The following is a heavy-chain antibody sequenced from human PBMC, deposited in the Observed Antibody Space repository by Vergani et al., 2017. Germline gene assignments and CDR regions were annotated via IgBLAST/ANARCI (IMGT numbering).Heavy chain of an antibody. V-gene: IGHV1-2*02. J-gene: IGHJ6*02. D-gene: IGHD6-13*01. CDR2: INPNSGGT. CDR3: ATSDSSGWYFPRSYYYGMDV. CDR1: GYTFTGYY. Sequence: QVQLVQSGAEVKKPGASVKVSCKASGYTFTGYYMHWVRQAPGQGLEWMGWINPNSGGTNYAQKFQGRVTMTRDTSISTAYMELSRLRTDDTAVYYCATSDSSGWYFPRSYYYGMDVWGQGTTVTVSS.